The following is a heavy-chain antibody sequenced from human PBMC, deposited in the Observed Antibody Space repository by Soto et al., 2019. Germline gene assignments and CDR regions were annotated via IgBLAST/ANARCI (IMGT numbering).Heavy chain of an antibody. D-gene: IGHD3-22*01. V-gene: IGHV3-23*01. CDR3: ASRPYYYDSSGYYYSYFDY. CDR2: IGGSGDST. J-gene: IGHJ4*02. CDR1: GFTFSSYA. Sequence: VQLLESGGGLVQPGGSLRLSCAASGFTFSSYAMNWVRQAPGKGLEWVSAIGGSGDSTYYADSVKGRFTISRDNSKNTLYLQMNSLRAEDTAVYYCASRPYYYDSSGYYYSYFDYWGQGTLVTVSS.